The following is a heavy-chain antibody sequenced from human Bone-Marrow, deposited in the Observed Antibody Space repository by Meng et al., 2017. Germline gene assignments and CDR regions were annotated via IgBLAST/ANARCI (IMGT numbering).Heavy chain of an antibody. CDR2: IYYSGST. D-gene: IGHD3-22*01. CDR3: ARLAYDSSGYWFDY. V-gene: IGHV4-61*01. J-gene: IGHJ4*02. Sequence: QRQLQESGPRLVRPSETLSLTCPVSGGAVSSGSYYWSWIRQPPGKGLEWIGHIYYSGSTNYNPSLKSRVTISVDTSKNQFSLKLSSVTAADTAVYYCARLAYDSSGYWFDYWGQGTLVTVSS. CDR1: GGAVSSGSYY.